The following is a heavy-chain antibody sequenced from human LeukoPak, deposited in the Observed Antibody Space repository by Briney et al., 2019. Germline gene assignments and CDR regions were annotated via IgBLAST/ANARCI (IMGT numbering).Heavy chain of an antibody. V-gene: IGHV4-34*01. CDR2: INHSGST. CDR1: GGSFRGYY. D-gene: IGHD6-19*01. J-gene: IGHJ4*02. CDR3: ARTYSSGFPY. Sequence: SETLSLTCAVYGGSFRGYYWSWIRQPPGKGLEWMGEINHSGSTNYNPSLKSRVTISVDTSKNQFSLKLSSVTAADTAVYYCARTYSSGFPYWGQGTLVTVSS.